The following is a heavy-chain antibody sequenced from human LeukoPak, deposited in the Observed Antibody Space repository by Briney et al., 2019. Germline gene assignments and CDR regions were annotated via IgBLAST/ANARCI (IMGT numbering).Heavy chain of an antibody. D-gene: IGHD3-10*01. CDR3: ARPKITMVRGVMVAFDI. V-gene: IGHV4-34*01. CDR1: GGSFSGYY. J-gene: IGHJ3*02. Sequence: PSETLSLTCGVYGGSFSGYYWSWIRQPPGKGLEWIGEINDSGNTNYNPSLMSRVTIFVDTSKKQVSLKLSSVTAADTAVYYCARPKITMVRGVMVAFDIWGQGTMVTVSP. CDR2: INDSGNT.